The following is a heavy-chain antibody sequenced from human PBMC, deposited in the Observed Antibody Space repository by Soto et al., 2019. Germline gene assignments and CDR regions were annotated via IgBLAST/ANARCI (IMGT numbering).Heavy chain of an antibody. J-gene: IGHJ5*02. V-gene: IGHV1-18*01. CDR2: ISAYNGNT. CDR1: GYTFTSYG. D-gene: IGHD3-16*02. Sequence: QVQLVQSGAEVKKPGASVKVSCKASGYTFTSYGISWVRQAPGQGLEWMGWISAYNGNTNYAQKLQGGVTMTTDTSTSTAYMELRSLRSADTAVYYCARLLRLGELSPLNNWFDPWGQGTLVTVSS. CDR3: ARLLRLGELSPLNNWFDP.